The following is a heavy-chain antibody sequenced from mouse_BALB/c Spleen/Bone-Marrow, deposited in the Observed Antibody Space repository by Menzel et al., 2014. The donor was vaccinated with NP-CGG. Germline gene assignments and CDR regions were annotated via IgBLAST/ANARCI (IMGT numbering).Heavy chain of an antibody. CDR2: ISSGGSYT. J-gene: IGHJ4*01. V-gene: IGHV5-6-4*01. Sequence: EVQRVESGGGLVKPGGSLKLSCAASGFTFSSYTMSWVRQTPEKRLEWVATISSGGSYTYYPDSVKGRFTISRDNAKNALSLQMSSLKSENTAMYYCTRDLYDGYYYYAMDYWGQGTSVTVSS. CDR3: TRDLYDGYYYYAMDY. D-gene: IGHD2-3*01. CDR1: GFTFSSYT.